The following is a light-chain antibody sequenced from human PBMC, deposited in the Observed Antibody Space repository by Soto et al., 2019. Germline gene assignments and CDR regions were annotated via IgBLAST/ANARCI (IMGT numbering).Light chain of an antibody. J-gene: IGLJ2*01. V-gene: IGLV2-14*01. Sequence: QSALTQPASVSGSPGQSITISCTGTSSDVGGYNYVSWYQQHPGKAPKLMIYEVSNRPSGVSNRFSGSNSGNTASLTISGLEAEAGADYYGISDTSSSTPYVVFGGGTKLAVL. CDR2: EVS. CDR1: SSDVGGYNY. CDR3: ISDTSSSTPYVV.